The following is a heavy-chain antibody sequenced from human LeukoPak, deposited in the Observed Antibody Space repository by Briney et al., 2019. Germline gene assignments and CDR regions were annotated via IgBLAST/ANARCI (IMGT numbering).Heavy chain of an antibody. V-gene: IGHV3-7*04. CDR3: ARDVRPDY. CDR2: IKQDRTEK. D-gene: IGHD6-6*01. CDR1: GFTFSSYW. J-gene: IGHJ4*02. Sequence: GGSLRLSCAASGFTFSSYWMSWVRQAPGEGLEWVANIKQDRTEKYYMDSAKGRFSISRDNAKNSLYLQMNALRAEDTAVYYCARDVRPDYWGQGTLVTVST.